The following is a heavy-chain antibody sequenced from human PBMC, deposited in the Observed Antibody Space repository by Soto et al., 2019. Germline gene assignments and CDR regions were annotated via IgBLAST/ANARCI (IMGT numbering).Heavy chain of an antibody. V-gene: IGHV3-30*18. CDR3: AKDYWGSWYFDL. J-gene: IGHJ2*01. CDR1: GFSISIYG. CDR2: TPYDGSNE. Sequence: QVQLVESGGGVVQPGRSLRLSCAASGFSISIYGMHWVRQAPGKGLEWVAVTPYDGSNEYYADSVKGRFTISRDNSKNTVYLQMNTLRAEDTAVYYCAKDYWGSWYFDLWGRCTLVTVSS. D-gene: IGHD7-27*01.